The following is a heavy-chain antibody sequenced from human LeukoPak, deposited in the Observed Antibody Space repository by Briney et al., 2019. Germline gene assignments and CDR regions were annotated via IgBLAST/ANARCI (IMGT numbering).Heavy chain of an antibody. CDR2: IIPIFGTA. J-gene: IGHJ3*02. Sequence: SVTVSCKASGGTFSSYVISWVRQAPGQGLEWMGGIIPIFGTANYAQKFQGRVTITADESTSTAYMELSSLRSEDTAVYYCARGDVGGYSGYDSAFDIWGQGTMVTVSS. D-gene: IGHD5-12*01. CDR1: GGTFSSYV. CDR3: ARGDVGGYSGYDSAFDI. V-gene: IGHV1-69*01.